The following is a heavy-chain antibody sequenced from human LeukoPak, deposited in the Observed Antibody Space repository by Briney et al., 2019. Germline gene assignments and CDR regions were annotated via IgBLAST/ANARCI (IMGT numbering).Heavy chain of an antibody. D-gene: IGHD3-16*01. V-gene: IGHV3-30*03. CDR2: ISYDGSNK. Sequence: GGSLRLSCAASGFTFSSYGMHWVRQAPGKGLEWVAVISYDGSNKYYADSVKGRFTISRDNSKNTLYLQMNSLRAEDTAVYYCARDTYYFDYWGQGTLVTVPS. CDR1: GFTFSSYG. J-gene: IGHJ4*02. CDR3: ARDTYYFDY.